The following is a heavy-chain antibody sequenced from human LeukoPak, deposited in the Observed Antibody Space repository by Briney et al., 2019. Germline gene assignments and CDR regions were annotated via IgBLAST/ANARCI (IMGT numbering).Heavy chain of an antibody. V-gene: IGHV3-23*01. J-gene: IGHJ6*03. D-gene: IGHD5-18*01. CDR1: GFTFSSYS. Sequence: GGSLRLSCAASGFTFSSYSMNWGRQAPGKVLEWVSSFSFNGESTYYADSAKGRFAISRDNSKNTLYLQMNSLRAEDTAVYYCAKGGYSNGRYYYYYMDVWGEGTTVTVSS. CDR2: FSFNGEST. CDR3: AKGGYSNGRYYYYYMDV.